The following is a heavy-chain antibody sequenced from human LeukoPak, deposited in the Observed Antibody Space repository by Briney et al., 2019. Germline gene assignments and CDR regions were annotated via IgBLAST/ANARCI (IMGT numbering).Heavy chain of an antibody. Sequence: ASVKVSCKASGYTFTSYDINWVRQATGQGLEWMGWMNPNSGNTGYAQKFQGRVTMTRNTSISTAYMELSSLRSEDTAVYYCARGLFGDYDILTGYLSPRLAYYFDYWGQGTLVTVSS. J-gene: IGHJ4*02. V-gene: IGHV1-8*01. CDR3: ARGLFGDYDILTGYLSPRLAYYFDY. D-gene: IGHD3-9*01. CDR1: GYTFTSYD. CDR2: MNPNSGNT.